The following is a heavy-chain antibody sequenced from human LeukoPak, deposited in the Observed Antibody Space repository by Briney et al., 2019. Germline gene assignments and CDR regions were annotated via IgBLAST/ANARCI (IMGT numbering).Heavy chain of an antibody. J-gene: IGHJ4*02. D-gene: IGHD2-8*01. CDR2: IYYTGTT. Sequence: SETLSLTCTVSRASISSYSYYWGWIRQPPGKGLEWIGSIYYTGTTYYNPSLKSRVTISIDMSKKQFSLKLSSVTAADTAVYYCAGSLGYCTSNVCYLKYWGQGTLVTVSS. V-gene: IGHV4-39*07. CDR1: RASISSYSYY. CDR3: AGSLGYCTSNVCYLKY.